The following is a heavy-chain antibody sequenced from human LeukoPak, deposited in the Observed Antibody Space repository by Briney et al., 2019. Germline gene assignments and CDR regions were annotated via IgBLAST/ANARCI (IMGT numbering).Heavy chain of an antibody. D-gene: IGHD3-22*01. V-gene: IGHV3-23*01. CDR1: GFTFSSYA. Sequence: GGSLRLSCAASGFTFSSYAMSWVRQAPGKGLEWVSAISGSGGSTYYADSVKGRFTISRDNSKNTLYLQMNSLRAEDTAVYYCAKDNRPYYDSSGYGVFQHWGQGTLVTVSS. J-gene: IGHJ1*01. CDR2: ISGSGGST. CDR3: AKDNRPYYDSSGYGVFQH.